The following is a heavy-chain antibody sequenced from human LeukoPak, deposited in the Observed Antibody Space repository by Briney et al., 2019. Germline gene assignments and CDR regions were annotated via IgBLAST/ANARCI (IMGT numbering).Heavy chain of an antibody. Sequence: GGSLRLSCAASGFTFSTSWMNWARQAPGKGLEWVASINHNGNVNYYVDSVKGRFTISRDNAKNSLYLQMSNLRAEDTAVYFCARGGGLDVWGQGATVTVSS. CDR1: GFTFSTSW. CDR3: ARGGGLDV. CDR2: INHNGNVN. D-gene: IGHD3-16*01. V-gene: IGHV3-7*03. J-gene: IGHJ6*02.